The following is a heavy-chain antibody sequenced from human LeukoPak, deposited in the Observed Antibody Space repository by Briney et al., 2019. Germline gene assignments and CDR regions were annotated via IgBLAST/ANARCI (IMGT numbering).Heavy chain of an antibody. CDR2: ISAYNGNT. V-gene: IGHV1-18*01. CDR3: ASSRHSYGPDFFDY. J-gene: IGHJ4*02. CDR1: GYTFTSYG. Sequence: APVKVSCKASGYTFTSYGISWVRQAPGQGLEWMGWISAYNGNTNYAQKLQGRVTMTTDTSTSTAYMELRSLRSDDTAVYYCASSRHSYGPDFFDYWGQGTLVTVSS. D-gene: IGHD5-18*01.